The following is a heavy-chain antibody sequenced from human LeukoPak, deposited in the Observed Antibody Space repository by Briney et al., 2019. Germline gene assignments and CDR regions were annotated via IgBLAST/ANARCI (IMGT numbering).Heavy chain of an antibody. D-gene: IGHD1-26*01. V-gene: IGHV4-61*02. J-gene: IGHJ5*02. CDR1: GGSISSGSYY. CDR3: ARHFPPSGSYSHWFDP. Sequence: SQTLSLTCTVSGGSISSGSYYWSWIRQPAGKGLEWIGRIYTSGSTYYNPSLKSRVTISVDTSKNQFSLKLSSVTAADTAVYYCARHFPPSGSYSHWFDPWGQGTLVTVSS. CDR2: IYTSGST.